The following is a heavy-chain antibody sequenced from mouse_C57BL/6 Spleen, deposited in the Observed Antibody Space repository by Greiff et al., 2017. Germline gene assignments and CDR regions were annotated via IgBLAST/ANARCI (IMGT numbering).Heavy chain of an antibody. J-gene: IGHJ4*01. V-gene: IGHV1-82*01. CDR3: AQLGYYAMDY. D-gene: IGHD4-1*02. CDR2: IYPGDGDT. CDR1: GYAFSSSW. Sequence: VKLMESGPELVKPGASVKISCKASGYAFSSSWMNWVKQRPGKGLEWIGRIYPGDGDTNYNGKFKGKATLTADKSSSTAYMQLSSLTSEDSAVYFCAQLGYYAMDYWGQGTSVTVSS.